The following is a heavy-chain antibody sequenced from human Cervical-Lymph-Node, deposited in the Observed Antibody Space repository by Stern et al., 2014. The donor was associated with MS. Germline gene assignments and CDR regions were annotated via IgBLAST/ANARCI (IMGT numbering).Heavy chain of an antibody. Sequence: EVQLVESGAAVKKSGESLKISCKGSGYSFPAYWIAWVRQMPGKGLEWMGIIYPGDSDIRYSPAFQGQVTISADKSTRTAYLQWSSLKASDTAMYYCARQEGSRHYSLDVWGQGTTVTVSS. CDR1: GYSFPAYW. J-gene: IGHJ6*02. CDR2: IYPGDSDI. V-gene: IGHV5-51*01. D-gene: IGHD6-6*01. CDR3: ARQEGSRHYSLDV.